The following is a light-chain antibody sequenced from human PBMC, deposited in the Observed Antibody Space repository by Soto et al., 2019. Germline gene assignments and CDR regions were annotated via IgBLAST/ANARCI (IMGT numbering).Light chain of an antibody. CDR2: DVS. CDR3: TSFAASNIYV. J-gene: IGLJ1*01. CDR1: SSDVGAYNF. Sequence: QSVLTQPPSASGSPGQSVAISCTGTSSDVGAYNFVSWYQQHPGKAPKLMIYDVSKRPSGVPDRFSGSKSGNTASLPVSGLQAEDEAVYYCTSFAASNIYVFGTGTKLTVL. V-gene: IGLV2-8*01.